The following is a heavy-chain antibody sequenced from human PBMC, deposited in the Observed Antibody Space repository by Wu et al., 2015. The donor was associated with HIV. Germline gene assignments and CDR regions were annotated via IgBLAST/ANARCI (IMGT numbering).Heavy chain of an antibody. Sequence: QVQLQESGPGLVKPLETVSLTCAVSGGSIRGSYWTWIRQPPGKGLDWLGYIDGNIAATKYNPSLKSRVAFSVDTSKNLFFLNLNSVTAADTAVYYCAKSSSVPNRFDVWGPGVLVTVSS. V-gene: IGHV4-4*09. CDR3: AKSSSVPNRFDV. CDR1: GGSIRGSY. J-gene: IGHJ5*02. CDR2: IDGNIAAT. D-gene: IGHD3-10*01.